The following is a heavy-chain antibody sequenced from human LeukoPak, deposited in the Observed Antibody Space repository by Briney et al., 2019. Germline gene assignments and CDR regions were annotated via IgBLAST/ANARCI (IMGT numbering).Heavy chain of an antibody. J-gene: IGHJ4*02. D-gene: IGHD3-22*01. Sequence: GGSLRLSCAASGFTFSSYGMSWVRQAPGKGLEWVSAISGSGGSTYYADSVKGRFTISRDNSKNTLYLQMNSLRAEDTAVYYCAKFNYYDSSGLTSFDYWGQGTLVTVSS. V-gene: IGHV3-23*01. CDR1: GFTFSSYG. CDR2: ISGSGGST. CDR3: AKFNYYDSSGLTSFDY.